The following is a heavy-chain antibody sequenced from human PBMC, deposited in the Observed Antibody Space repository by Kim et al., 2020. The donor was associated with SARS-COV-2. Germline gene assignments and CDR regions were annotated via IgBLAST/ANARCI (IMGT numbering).Heavy chain of an antibody. CDR1: GFPFNNYV. J-gene: IGHJ5*02. D-gene: IGHD1-1*01. V-gene: IGHV3-23*01. CDR2: IGARGVST. Sequence: GGSLRLSCAVSGFPFNNYVMNWVRQAPGKGLEWVSTIGARGVSTYYADSVKGRFTISRDNSKNTLYLQLNSLRAEDTALYYCAKRLGITAGNWFDPWGQGTLVTVSS. CDR3: AKRLGITAGNWFDP.